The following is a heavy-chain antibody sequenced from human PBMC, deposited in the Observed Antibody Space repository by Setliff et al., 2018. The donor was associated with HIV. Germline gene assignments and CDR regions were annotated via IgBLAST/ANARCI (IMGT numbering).Heavy chain of an antibody. CDR3: ARARGSTLYINTFDS. CDR2: IYISRST. Sequence: PSETLSLTCTVSGGSVNSQSDYWTWIRQPAGKGLEWLGHIYISRSTNYNPSFKGRVAMSVDRSKNQFSLKLSSVTAADTAVYHCARARGSTLYINTFDSWGQGTLGTVSS. J-gene: IGHJ4*02. D-gene: IGHD3-16*01. CDR1: GGSVNSQSDY. V-gene: IGHV4-61*09.